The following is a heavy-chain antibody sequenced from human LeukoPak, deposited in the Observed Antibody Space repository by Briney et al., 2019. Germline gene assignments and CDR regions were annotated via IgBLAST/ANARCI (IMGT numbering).Heavy chain of an antibody. Sequence: NSSETLSLTCTVSGGSISSYYWSWIRQPPGKGLEWIGYIYYSGSTNYNPSLKSRVTISVDTSKNQFSLKLSSVTAADTAVYYCARNRVVRAPNFDYWGQGTLVTVFS. J-gene: IGHJ4*02. V-gene: IGHV4-59*01. D-gene: IGHD1-26*01. CDR3: ARNRVVRAPNFDY. CDR1: GGSISSYY. CDR2: IYYSGST.